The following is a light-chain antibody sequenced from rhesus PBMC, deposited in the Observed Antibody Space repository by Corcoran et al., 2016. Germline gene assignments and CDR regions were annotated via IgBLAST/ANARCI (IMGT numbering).Light chain of an antibody. J-gene: IGKJ1*01. V-gene: IGKV1-74*01. Sequence: DIQMTQSPSALSASIRDRVTITCRASENVNKYLNWYQQKAEKAPKLLIYKASTLQSGVPSRFSGSGSGTEYTFTISSLQPEDVATYYCQHGYGTPWTFGQGTKVEIK. CDR3: QHGYGTPWT. CDR1: ENVNKY. CDR2: KAS.